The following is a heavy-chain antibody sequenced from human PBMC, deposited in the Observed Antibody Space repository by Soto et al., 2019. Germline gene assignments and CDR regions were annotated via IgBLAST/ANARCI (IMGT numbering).Heavy chain of an antibody. D-gene: IGHD3-22*01. V-gene: IGHV3-9*01. CDR1: GFTFDDYA. J-gene: IGHJ4*02. CDR2: ISWNSGSL. CDR3: AKDNGGYYDSSGNFEY. Sequence: EVQLVESGGGLVQPGRSLRLSCAASGFTFDDYAMHWVRQAPGKGLEWVSGISWNSGSLGYGDSVKGRFTISRDNAKYSLYLQMNSLRPEDTAFYYCAKDNGGYYDSSGNFEYWGQGTLVTVSS.